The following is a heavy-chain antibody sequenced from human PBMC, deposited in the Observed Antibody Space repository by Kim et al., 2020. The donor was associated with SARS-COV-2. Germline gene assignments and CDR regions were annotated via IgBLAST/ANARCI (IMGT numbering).Heavy chain of an antibody. CDR3: APYYDSISYLVQWD. CDR1: GYSFSNYG. V-gene: IGHV1-18*01. CDR2: ISSNSVHT. J-gene: IGHJ4*01. Sequence: ASVKVSCKASGYSFSNYGLVWARQAPGQGLXWMGWISSNSVHTKYAQNVQGRVTLTTDTSTNTGYMELSSLRSDDTAVYYFAPYYDSISYLVQWDLGQGT. D-gene: IGHD3-22*01.